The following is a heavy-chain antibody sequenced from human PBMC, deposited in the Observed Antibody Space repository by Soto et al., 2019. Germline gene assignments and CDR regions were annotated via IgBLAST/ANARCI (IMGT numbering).Heavy chain of an antibody. CDR1: GFTFSSYS. CDR2: ISSSSSYI. V-gene: IGHV3-21*01. J-gene: IGHJ4*02. Sequence: VGSLRLSCAASGFTFSSYSMNWVRQAPGKGLEWVSSISSSSSYIYYADSVKGRFTISRDNAKNSLYLQMNSLRAEDTAVYYCARGRTAVAGPGDYWGQGTLVTVSS. D-gene: IGHD6-19*01. CDR3: ARGRTAVAGPGDY.